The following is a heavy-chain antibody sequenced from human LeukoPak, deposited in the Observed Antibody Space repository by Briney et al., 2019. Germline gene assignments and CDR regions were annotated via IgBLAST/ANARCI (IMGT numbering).Heavy chain of an antibody. V-gene: IGHV3-43*01. J-gene: IGHJ6*02. CDR3: AKALYSSSSRDYYGMDV. Sequence: GGSLRLSCAASGFTFGDYTMHWVRQAPGKGLEWVSLISWDGGSTYYADSVKGRFTISRDNSKNSLYLQMSSLRTEDTALYYCAKALYSSSSRDYYGMDVWGQGTTVTVSS. D-gene: IGHD6-6*01. CDR2: ISWDGGST. CDR1: GFTFGDYT.